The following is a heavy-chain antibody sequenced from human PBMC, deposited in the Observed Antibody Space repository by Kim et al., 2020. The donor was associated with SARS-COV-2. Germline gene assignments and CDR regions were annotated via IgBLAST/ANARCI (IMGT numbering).Heavy chain of an antibody. CDR1: GFTFSSYA. J-gene: IGHJ1*01. CDR2: ISGSGGST. D-gene: IGHD3-22*01. V-gene: IGHV3-23*01. Sequence: GGSLRLSCAASGFTFSSYAMSWVRQAPGKGLEWVSAISGSGGSTYYADSVKGRFTISRDNSKNTLYLQMNSLRAEDTAVYYCAKTDDSCGYYLNAEYFQHWGQGTLVTVSS. CDR3: AKTDDSCGYYLNAEYFQH.